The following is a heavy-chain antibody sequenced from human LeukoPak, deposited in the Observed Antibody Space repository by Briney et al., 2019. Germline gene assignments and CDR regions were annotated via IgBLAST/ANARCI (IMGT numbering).Heavy chain of an antibody. CDR2: IYTSGST. Sequence: PSETLSLTCTVSGGSISSYYWSWTRQPAGKGLEWIGRIYTSGSTNYNPSLKSRATISVDKSKNQFSLKLSSVTAADTAVYYCARSYQLLLDVWGKGTTVTVSS. CDR3: ARSYQLLLDV. V-gene: IGHV4-4*07. J-gene: IGHJ6*04. D-gene: IGHD6-6*01. CDR1: GGSISSYY.